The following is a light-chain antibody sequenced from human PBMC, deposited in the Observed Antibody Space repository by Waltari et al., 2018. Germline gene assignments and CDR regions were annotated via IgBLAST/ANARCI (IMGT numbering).Light chain of an antibody. V-gene: IGLV10-54*01. J-gene: IGLJ3*02. CDR1: SNTVGNQG. CDR3: SAWDSSLSVWV. Sequence: QAGLTQPPSVSKGLRQTATLTCTGNSNTVGNQGAAWLQQHQGHPPKLLSYRSNNRPSGISERLSASRSGNTASLTITGLQPEDEGDYYCSAWDSSLSVWVFGGGTKLTVL. CDR2: RSN.